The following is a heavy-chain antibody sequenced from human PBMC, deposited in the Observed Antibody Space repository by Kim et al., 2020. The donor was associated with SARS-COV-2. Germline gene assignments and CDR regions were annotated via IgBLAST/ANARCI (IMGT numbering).Heavy chain of an antibody. J-gene: IGHJ4*02. V-gene: IGHV3-30*04. Sequence: GGSLRLSCAASGFTFSSYAMHWVRQAPGKGLEWVAVISYDGSNKYYADSVKGRFTISRDNSKNTLYLQMNSLRAEDTAVYYCASGTWGIQGWGQGTLVTVSS. CDR1: GFTFSSYA. D-gene: IGHD3-16*01. CDR3: ASGTWGIQG. CDR2: ISYDGSNK.